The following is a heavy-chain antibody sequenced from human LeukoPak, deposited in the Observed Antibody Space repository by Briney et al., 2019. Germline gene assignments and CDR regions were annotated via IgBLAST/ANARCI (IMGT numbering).Heavy chain of an antibody. V-gene: IGHV4-39*01. D-gene: IGHD5-24*01. CDR2: IYYSGST. CDR3: ASTVEMATIPDWYFDL. Sequence: SETLSLTCTVSGGSISSSSYYCGWIRQPPGKGLEWIGSIYYSGSTYYNPSLKSRVTISVDTSKNQFSLKLSSVTAADTAVYYCASTVEMATIPDWYFDLWGRGTLVTVSS. CDR1: GGSISSSSYY. J-gene: IGHJ2*01.